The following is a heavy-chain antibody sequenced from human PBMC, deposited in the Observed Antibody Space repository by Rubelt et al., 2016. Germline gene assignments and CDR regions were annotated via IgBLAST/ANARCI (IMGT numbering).Heavy chain of an antibody. Sequence: QVQLQESGPGLVKPSETLSLTCTVSGGSISSYYWSWIRQPAGKGLEWIGRIYTSGSTNYNPSLKSRVTMSVDTSKNQFSLELSSVTAADTAVYYCASPTVTIPNYGMDVWGQGTTVTVSS. J-gene: IGHJ6*02. V-gene: IGHV4-4*07. CDR3: ASPTVTIPNYGMDV. CDR2: IYTSGST. D-gene: IGHD4-17*01. CDR1: GGSISSYY.